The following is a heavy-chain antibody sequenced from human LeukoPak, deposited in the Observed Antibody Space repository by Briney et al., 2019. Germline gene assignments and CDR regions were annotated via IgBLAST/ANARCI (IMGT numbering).Heavy chain of an antibody. CDR1: GYTFTSYA. CDR3: ARDSPLVDYYDSSGAAAFGY. J-gene: IGHJ4*02. Sequence: GASVKVSCKASGYTFTSYAMNWVRQAPGQGLEWMGWINTNTGNPTYAQGFTGRFVFSLDTSVSTAYLQISSLKAEDTAVYYCARDSPLVDYYDSSGAAAFGYWGQGTLVTVSS. V-gene: IGHV7-4-1*02. D-gene: IGHD3-22*01. CDR2: INTNTGNP.